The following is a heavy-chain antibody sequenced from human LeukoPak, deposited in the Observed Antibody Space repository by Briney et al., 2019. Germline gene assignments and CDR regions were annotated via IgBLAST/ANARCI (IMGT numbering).Heavy chain of an antibody. CDR2: INYSGST. J-gene: IGHJ4*02. CDR3: ARLDGQNYSPDY. CDR1: GGSFSGYS. D-gene: IGHD5-24*01. V-gene: IGHV4-34*01. Sequence: SETLSLTCAVYGGSFSGYSWSWIRQSPGKGLEWIGEINYSGSTNSNPSLKSRVTISVDTSKNQFSLKLTSVTAADTAVYYCARLDGQNYSPDYWGQGALVTVSS.